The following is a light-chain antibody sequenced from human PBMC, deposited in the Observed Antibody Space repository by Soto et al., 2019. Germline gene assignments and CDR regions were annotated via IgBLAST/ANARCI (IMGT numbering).Light chain of an antibody. CDR3: HQYYSSPAT. Sequence: DIVMTQSPDSLPVSLGERATINCKSSQSVLHTSNNKNYLSWYQQKPGQPPKLLIYWASTRESGVPDRFSGSGSGTDFTLTISSLQAEDVAVYYCHQYYSSPATFGQGTKVEIK. J-gene: IGKJ1*01. CDR1: QSVLHTSNNKNY. CDR2: WAS. V-gene: IGKV4-1*01.